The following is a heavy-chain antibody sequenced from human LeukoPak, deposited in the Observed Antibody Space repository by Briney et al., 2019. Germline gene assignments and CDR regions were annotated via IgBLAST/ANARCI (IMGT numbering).Heavy chain of an antibody. D-gene: IGHD6-19*01. Sequence: GGSLRLSCAASGFTFSSYSMNWVRQAPGKGLEWVSYISSSSSTIYYADSVKGRFTISRDNAKNSLYLQMNSLRDEDTAVCYCARVSDPDSGWYYYFDYWGQGTLVTVSS. J-gene: IGHJ4*02. V-gene: IGHV3-48*02. CDR2: ISSSSSTI. CDR3: ARVSDPDSGWYYYFDY. CDR1: GFTFSSYS.